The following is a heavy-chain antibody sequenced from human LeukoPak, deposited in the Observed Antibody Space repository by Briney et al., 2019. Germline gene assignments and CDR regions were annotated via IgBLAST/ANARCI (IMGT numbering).Heavy chain of an antibody. CDR3: TKAFGNVRGET. D-gene: IGHD3-10*01. V-gene: IGHV4-34*01. CDR1: GGSFSDSY. Sequence: SETLSLTCGVYGGSFSDSYWGWIRQPPGKGLEWIGEINHSGDTNYHPSLKSRVTISVDSSKNQVSLKLSSVTAADTAVYYCTKAFGNVRGETWGQGTLVAVSS. CDR2: INHSGDT. J-gene: IGHJ4*02.